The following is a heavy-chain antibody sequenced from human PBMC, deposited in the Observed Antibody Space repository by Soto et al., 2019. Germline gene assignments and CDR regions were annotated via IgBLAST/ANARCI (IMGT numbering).Heavy chain of an antibody. J-gene: IGHJ5*02. Sequence: QVQLVESGGGVVQPGRSLRLSCAASGFTFSSYGMHWVRQAPGKGLEWVAVIWYDGINKYYADSVKGRFTISRDNSKNTLDRQMNSLRAQDTAVYYCARGGYSYGPNWFDPWGQGTLVTVSS. CDR1: GFTFSSYG. V-gene: IGHV3-33*01. CDR3: ARGGYSYGPNWFDP. CDR2: IWYDGINK. D-gene: IGHD5-18*01.